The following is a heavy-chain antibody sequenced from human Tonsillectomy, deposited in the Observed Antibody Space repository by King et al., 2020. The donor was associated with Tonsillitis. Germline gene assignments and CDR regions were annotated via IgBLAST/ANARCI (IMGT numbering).Heavy chain of an antibody. CDR2: INSDGSST. J-gene: IGHJ4*02. CDR3: ARGYPDYDSLF. D-gene: IGHD3-22*01. CDR1: GFTVSSYW. V-gene: IGHV3-74*01. Sequence: VQLVESGGGLVQPGGSLRLSCAASGFTVSSYWMHWVRQAPGKVLEWVSRINSDGSSTNYADSVKGRFTIYRDNAKKTLYLQMNRLRVEYTAVYYCARGYPDYDSLFWGQGTMVTVSS.